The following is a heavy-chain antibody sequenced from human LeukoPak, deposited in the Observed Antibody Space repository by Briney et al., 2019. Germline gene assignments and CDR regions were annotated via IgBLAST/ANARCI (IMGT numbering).Heavy chain of an antibody. CDR1: GFTFSSYS. CDR2: ISSSSSDI. Sequence: GGSLRLSCAASGFTFSSYSMNWVRQAPGKGLEWVSSISSSSSDIFYADSVKGRFTISRDNAKSSLLLQMNSLRAEDTAMYYCARSSLDYWGQGTLVTVSS. CDR3: ARSSLDY. J-gene: IGHJ4*02. V-gene: IGHV3-21*01.